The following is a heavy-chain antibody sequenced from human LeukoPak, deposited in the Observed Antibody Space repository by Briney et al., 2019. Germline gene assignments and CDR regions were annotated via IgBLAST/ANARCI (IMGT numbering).Heavy chain of an antibody. D-gene: IGHD2/OR15-2a*01. J-gene: IGHJ4*02. CDR3: VSFYATY. CDR2: INSDGSWT. V-gene: IGHV3-74*01. Sequence: GGSLRLSCAASGNYWMHWVRQAPGKGLVWVSHINSDGSWTSYADSVKGRFTISKDNAKNTVYLQMNSLRAGDTAVYYCVSFYATYWGRGTLVTVSS. CDR1: GNYW.